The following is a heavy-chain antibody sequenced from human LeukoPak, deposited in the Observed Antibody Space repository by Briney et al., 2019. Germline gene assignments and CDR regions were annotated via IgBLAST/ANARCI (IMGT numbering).Heavy chain of an antibody. V-gene: IGHV3-74*01. CDR2: INSDGSST. CDR3: VYSGNYRFDY. Sequence: GGSLRLSCVASGFTFSDYAMSWVRQAPGKGLVWVSRINSDGSSTSYADSVKGRFTISRDNAKNTLYLEMNSLRDEDTAIYYCVYSGNYRFDYWGQGTLVTVSS. CDR1: GFTFSDYA. J-gene: IGHJ4*02. D-gene: IGHD1-26*01.